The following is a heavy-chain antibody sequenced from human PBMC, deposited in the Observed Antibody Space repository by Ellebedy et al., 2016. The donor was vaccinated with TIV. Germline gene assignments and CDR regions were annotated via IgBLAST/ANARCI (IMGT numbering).Heavy chain of an antibody. CDR2: ISYDGSNE. Sequence: PGGSLRLSCAASGFTFSSYGMHWVRQAPGKGLEWVAIISYDGSNEVYADSVKGRFTISRDNSKNTLSLQLNSLGADDTAVYYCARGMTNHYFDYWGQGTLVTVSS. CDR3: ARGMTNHYFDY. CDR1: GFTFSSYG. V-gene: IGHV3-30*03. J-gene: IGHJ4*02. D-gene: IGHD4-11*01.